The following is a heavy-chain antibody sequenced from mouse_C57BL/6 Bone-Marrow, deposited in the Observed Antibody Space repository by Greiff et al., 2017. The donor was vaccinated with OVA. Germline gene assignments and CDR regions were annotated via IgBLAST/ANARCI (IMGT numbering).Heavy chain of an antibody. CDR3: ARLYYYGPDY. V-gene: IGHV5-6*01. Sequence: EVHLVESGGDLVKPGGSLKLSCAASGFTFSSYGMSWVRQTPDKRLEWVATISSGGSYTYYPDSVKGRFTISRDNAKNTLYLQMSSLKSEDTAMYYCARLYYYGPDYWGQGTTLTVSS. CDR1: GFTFSSYG. J-gene: IGHJ2*01. CDR2: ISSGGSYT. D-gene: IGHD1-1*01.